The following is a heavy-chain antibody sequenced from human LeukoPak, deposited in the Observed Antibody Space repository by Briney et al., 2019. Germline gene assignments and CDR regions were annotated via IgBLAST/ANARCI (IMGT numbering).Heavy chain of an antibody. J-gene: IGHJ4*02. Sequence: GGSLRLSCTASGFTFRDYAMSWVRQAPGKGLEWVGFIRTKAYGGTTKYAASVKARFTISRDDSKSIAYLQMNSLKTEDTAVYYCTSYDSSGEYFDYWGQGTLVTVSS. CDR3: TSYDSSGEYFDY. D-gene: IGHD3-22*01. V-gene: IGHV3-49*04. CDR1: GFTFRDYA. CDR2: IRTKAYGGTT.